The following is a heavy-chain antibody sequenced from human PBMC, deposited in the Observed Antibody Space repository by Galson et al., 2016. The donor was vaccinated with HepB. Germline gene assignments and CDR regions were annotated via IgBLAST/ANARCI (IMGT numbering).Heavy chain of an antibody. CDR2: ISYDGSKE. V-gene: IGHV3-30*18. D-gene: IGHD3-16*01. CDR1: GFTFKDYG. CDR3: AKDGASGGTGHLDF. Sequence: SLRLSYAASGFTFKDYGIHWVRQAPGKGLEWVAVISYDGSKEDSADSVRGRFSVSRDNSRNTVYLQMNSLRVEDTALYSRAKDGASGGTGHLDFWGQGTLVIVSS. J-gene: IGHJ4*02.